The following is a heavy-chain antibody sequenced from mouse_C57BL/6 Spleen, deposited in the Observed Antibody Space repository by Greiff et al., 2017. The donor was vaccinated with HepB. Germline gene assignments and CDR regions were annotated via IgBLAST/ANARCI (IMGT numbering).Heavy chain of an antibody. D-gene: IGHD1-1*01. CDR1: GYAFSSSW. CDR2: IYPGDGDT. J-gene: IGHJ1*03. Sequence: VQLQQSGPELVKPGASVKISCKASGYAFSSSWMNWVKQRPGKGLEWIGRIYPGDGDTNYNGKFKGKATLTADKSSSTAYMQLSSLTSEDSAVYLCARRYGSSLWYFDVWGTGTTVTVSS. CDR3: ARRYGSSLWYFDV. V-gene: IGHV1-82*01.